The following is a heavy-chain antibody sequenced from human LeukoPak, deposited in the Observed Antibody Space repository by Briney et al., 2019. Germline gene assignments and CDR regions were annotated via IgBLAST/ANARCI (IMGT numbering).Heavy chain of an antibody. Sequence: GGSLRLSCTASGFIFGDYYMTWTRQAPGKGLEWISYISSSGSYTNYTDSVKGRFTISRDNAKNSLYLHLNSLRAEDTAVYYCARIRDYVFDYWGQGALVTVSS. D-gene: IGHD3-10*02. CDR2: ISSSGSYT. CDR1: GFIFGDYY. CDR3: ARIRDYVFDY. V-gene: IGHV3-11*03. J-gene: IGHJ4*02.